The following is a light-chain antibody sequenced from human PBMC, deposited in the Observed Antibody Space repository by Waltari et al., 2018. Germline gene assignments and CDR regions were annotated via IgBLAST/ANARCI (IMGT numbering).Light chain of an antibody. V-gene: IGKV1-39*01. CDR2: AAS. Sequence: DIQMTQSPSSLSASVGDRVTITCRASQTISSYLNWYQQKPGKAPKFVIYAASSLRSGVPSRFSGSRSGTEFTLTISSLQPEDFATYYCQQTFSTQTTFGQGTRLELK. CDR3: QQTFSTQTT. CDR1: QTISSY. J-gene: IGKJ5*01.